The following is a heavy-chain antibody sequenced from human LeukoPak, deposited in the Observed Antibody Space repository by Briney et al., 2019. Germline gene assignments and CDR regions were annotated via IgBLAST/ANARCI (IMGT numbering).Heavy chain of an antibody. D-gene: IGHD3-22*01. J-gene: IGHJ3*02. CDR2: IWYDGSNK. CDR3: ARDETYYYDSTGRAHDAFDI. CDR1: GFTFSSYG. V-gene: IGHV3-33*01. Sequence: PGGSLRLSCAASGFTFSSYGMHWVRQAPGKGLEWVAVIWYDGSNKYYADSVKGRFTISRDNSKNTLYLQMNSLRAEDTAVYYCARDETYYYDSTGRAHDAFDIWGQGTMVTVSS.